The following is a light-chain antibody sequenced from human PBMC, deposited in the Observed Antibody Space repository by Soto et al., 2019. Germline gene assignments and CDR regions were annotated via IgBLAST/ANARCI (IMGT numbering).Light chain of an antibody. CDR3: QQYNNWPLT. J-gene: IGKJ1*01. CDR2: GAS. CDR1: QSVSSSY. V-gene: IGKV3-15*01. Sequence: ELVLTQSPGTLSLSPGERATLSCRASQSVSSSYLAWYQQKPGQTPRLLIFGASARATGVPARFSGSGSGTEFTLTISSLQSEDFAVYYCQQYNNWPLTFGQGTKVDI.